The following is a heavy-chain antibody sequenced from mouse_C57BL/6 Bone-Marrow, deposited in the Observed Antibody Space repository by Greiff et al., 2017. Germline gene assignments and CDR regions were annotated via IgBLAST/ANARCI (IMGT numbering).Heavy chain of an antibody. CDR2: IYPGSGST. D-gene: IGHD2-5*01. CDR1: GYTFTSYW. J-gene: IGHJ1*03. CDR3: ARPCYNNYWYFDV. Sequence: QVQLQQPGAELVKPGASVKMSCKASGYTFTSYWITWVKQRPGQGLEWIGDIYPGSGSTNYNEKFKRKATLTVDTSSSTSYMQLSSLTSEDSAVYYCARPCYNNYWYFDVWGTGTTVTVSS. V-gene: IGHV1-55*01.